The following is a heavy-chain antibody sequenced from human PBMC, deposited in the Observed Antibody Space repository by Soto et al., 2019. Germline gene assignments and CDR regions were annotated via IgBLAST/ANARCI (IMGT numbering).Heavy chain of an antibody. CDR3: ARDQRDDSGWYGDYYYGMDV. V-gene: IGHV1-69*01. Sequence: QVQLVQSGAEVKKPGSSVKVSCKASGGTFSSYAISWVRQAPGQGLEWMGGIIPIFGTANYGQKFQGRVTNTADEATSTAYMELSSLRAEDTAVYYCARDQRDDSGWYGDYYYGMDVWGQGTTVTVSS. D-gene: IGHD6-19*01. CDR2: IIPIFGTA. J-gene: IGHJ6*02. CDR1: GGTFSSYA.